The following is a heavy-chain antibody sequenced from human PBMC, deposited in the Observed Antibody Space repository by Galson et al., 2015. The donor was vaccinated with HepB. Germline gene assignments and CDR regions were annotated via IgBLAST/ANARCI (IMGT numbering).Heavy chain of an antibody. J-gene: IGHJ4*02. Sequence: SLRLSCAASGFTFRNHGMHWVRQAPGKALEWVSAISGSGGSTYYADSVKGRFTISRDNSKNTLYLQMNSLRAEDTAVYYCAKDNRASRHIVLMVYAIPDFDYWGQGTLVTVSS. V-gene: IGHV3-23*01. D-gene: IGHD2-8*01. CDR1: GFTFRNHG. CDR2: ISGSGGST. CDR3: AKDNRASRHIVLMVYAIPDFDY.